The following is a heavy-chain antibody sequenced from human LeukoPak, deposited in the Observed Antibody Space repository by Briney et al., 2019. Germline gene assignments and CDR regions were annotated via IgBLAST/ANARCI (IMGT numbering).Heavy chain of an antibody. CDR3: ARGASDYYGSSFSDY. CDR2: ISYDGSNK. CDR1: GFTFSSYG. V-gene: IGHV3-30*03. D-gene: IGHD3-10*01. J-gene: IGHJ4*02. Sequence: PGGSLRLSCAASGFTFSSYGMHWVRQAPGKGLEWVAVISYDGSNKYYADSVKGRFTISRDNSKNTLYLQMNSLRAEDTAVYYCARGASDYYGSSFSDYWGQGTLVTVSS.